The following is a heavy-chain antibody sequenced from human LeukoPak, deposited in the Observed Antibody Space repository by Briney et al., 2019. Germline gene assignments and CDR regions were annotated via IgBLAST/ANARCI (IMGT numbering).Heavy chain of an antibody. CDR1: GFTFDDYI. CDR3: AKARGLIGGAFDI. CDR2: ISWDGDTT. V-gene: IGHV3-43*01. J-gene: IGHJ3*02. D-gene: IGHD3-22*01. Sequence: PWGSLRLSCAASGFTFDDYIMHWVRQAPGKGLEWVSLISWDGDTTYYADSVKGRFTISRDNSKNSLYLLMNSLTTEDTALYYCAKARGLIGGAFDIWGRGTMVTVSS.